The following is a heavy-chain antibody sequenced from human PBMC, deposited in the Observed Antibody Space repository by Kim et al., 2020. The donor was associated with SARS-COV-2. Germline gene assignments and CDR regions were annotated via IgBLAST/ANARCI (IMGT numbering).Heavy chain of an antibody. D-gene: IGHD6-13*01. CDR1: GFTFSSYA. Sequence: GGSLRLSCAASGFTFSSYAMHWVRQAPVQVLAFCAVIWYSGSNKYYADSVKGRFTISRDNSKNTLYLQMNSLRAEDTAVYYCAKDRSWYSSSFSFDYWGQGTLVTVSS. CDR3: AKDRSWYSSSFSFDY. V-gene: IGHV3-33*06. CDR2: IWYSGSNK. J-gene: IGHJ4*02.